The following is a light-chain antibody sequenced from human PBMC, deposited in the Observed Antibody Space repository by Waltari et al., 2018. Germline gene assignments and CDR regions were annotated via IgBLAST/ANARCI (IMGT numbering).Light chain of an antibody. Sequence: QSVLTQPASVSGSPGQSITISCTGTNSDVGGYNYVSWYQQYPGKAPRLMFYDVTQRPSGVSNRFSGSKSGTTASLTISGLQAEDEADYYCSSYTSSGTLRIFGGGTKVTAL. V-gene: IGLV2-14*01. J-gene: IGLJ2*01. CDR1: NSDVGGYNY. CDR3: SSYTSSGTLRI. CDR2: DVT.